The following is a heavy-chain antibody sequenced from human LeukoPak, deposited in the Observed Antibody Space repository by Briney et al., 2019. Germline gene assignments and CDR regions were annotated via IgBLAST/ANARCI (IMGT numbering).Heavy chain of an antibody. CDR1: GFTFSSYS. CDR2: ISSSSSYI. V-gene: IGHV3-21*01. Sequence: PGGSLRLSCAASGFTFSSYSMNWVRQAPGKGLEWVSSISSSSSYIYYADSVKGRFTISRDNAKNSLYLQMNSLRAEDTAVYYCAREARYCSGGSCPLDYWGQGTLVTVSS. J-gene: IGHJ4*02. D-gene: IGHD2-15*01. CDR3: AREARYCSGGSCPLDY.